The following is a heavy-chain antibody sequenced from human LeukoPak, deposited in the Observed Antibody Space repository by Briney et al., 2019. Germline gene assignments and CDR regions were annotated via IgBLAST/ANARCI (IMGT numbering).Heavy chain of an antibody. J-gene: IGHJ5*02. CDR3: AKKGGMATIGWFDP. V-gene: IGHV3-30*02. CDR2: IRYDGSNK. D-gene: IGHD5-24*01. CDR1: GFMFSDYG. Sequence: PGGSLRLSCAASGFMFSDYGMHWVRQAPGKGLEWVAFIRYDGSNKYYADSVKGRFTISRDNSKNTLYLQMNSLRAEDTAVYYCAKKGGMATIGWFDPWGQGTLVTVSS.